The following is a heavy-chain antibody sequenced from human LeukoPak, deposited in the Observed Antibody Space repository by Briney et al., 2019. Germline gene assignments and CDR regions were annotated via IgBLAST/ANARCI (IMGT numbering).Heavy chain of an antibody. V-gene: IGHV3-23*01. CDR1: GFSFSTYA. D-gene: IGHD3-10*01. CDR3: AKEAPGDFDY. Sequence: GGSLRLSCAASGFSFSTYAMNWVRQAPGKGLEWVSVITNSGHSTQYADSVKGRFTISRDKAKNTLYLQMNSLRAEDTAVYYCAKEAPGDFDYWGQGTLVTVSS. J-gene: IGHJ4*02. CDR2: ITNSGHST.